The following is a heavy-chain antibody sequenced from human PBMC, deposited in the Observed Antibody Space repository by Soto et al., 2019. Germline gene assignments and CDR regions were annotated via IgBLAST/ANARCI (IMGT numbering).Heavy chain of an antibody. CDR1: GDTFSFYS. Sequence: QVQLVQSGAEVRKPGSSVKVSCKASGDTFSFYSINWVRQAPGLGLEWMGRINPILSMSNYATRFQGRVTMTADKSAGTAYMELSGLRSEDTAIYFWASSSGSGYRAFDYWGQRALVTVSS. V-gene: IGHV1-69*02. D-gene: IGHD3-10*01. CDR2: INPILSMS. J-gene: IGHJ4*02. CDR3: ASSSGSGYRAFDY.